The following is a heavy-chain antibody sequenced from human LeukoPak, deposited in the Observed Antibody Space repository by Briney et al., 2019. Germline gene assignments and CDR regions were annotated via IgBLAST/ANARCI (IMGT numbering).Heavy chain of an antibody. D-gene: IGHD1-1*01. J-gene: IGHJ4*02. CDR3: ARGTDVWNDVFDY. Sequence: ASVKVSCKASGYTFTSYGLSWVRQAPGQGLEWMGWINPNSGGTNYAQKFQGRVTMTRDTSISTAYMELSRLRSDDTAVYYCARGTDVWNDVFDYWGQGTLVTVSS. CDR2: INPNSGGT. CDR1: GYTFTSYG. V-gene: IGHV1-2*02.